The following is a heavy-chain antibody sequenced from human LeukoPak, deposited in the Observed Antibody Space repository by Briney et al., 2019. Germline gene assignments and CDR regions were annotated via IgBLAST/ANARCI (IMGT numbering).Heavy chain of an antibody. CDR3: ARVTTTYYYYYGMDV. J-gene: IGHJ6*02. Sequence: PSETLSLTCAVYGGSFSGYYWSWIRQPPGKGLEWIGEINHSGSTNYNPSLKSRVTISVGTSKNQFSLKLSSVTAADTAVYYCARVTTTYYYYYGMDVWGQGTTVTVSS. V-gene: IGHV4-34*01. CDR2: INHSGST. D-gene: IGHD4-11*01. CDR1: GGSFSGYY.